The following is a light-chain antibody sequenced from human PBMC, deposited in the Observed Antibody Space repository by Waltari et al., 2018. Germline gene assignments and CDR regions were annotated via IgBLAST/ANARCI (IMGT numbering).Light chain of an antibody. J-gene: IGKJ1*01. CDR3: QQSYNVPRT. V-gene: IGKV1-39*01. CDR2: AAS. Sequence: DIQMTQSPSYLSASVGDRINITCRAGQSISTYLNWYQQKRGEAPKVLIYAASSLARGVPSRFIGSGSGTDFTLTISCLQPEDFATYYCQQSYNVPRTFGQGTKVEIK. CDR1: QSISTY.